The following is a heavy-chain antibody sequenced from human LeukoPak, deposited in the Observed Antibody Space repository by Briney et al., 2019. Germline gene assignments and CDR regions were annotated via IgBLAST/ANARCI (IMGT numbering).Heavy chain of an antibody. Sequence: SVRVSCKASGGTFSSYALSWVRQAPGQGLEWMGVIIPILDTAKYAQKFQGRVTITADKSTNTADMELSSLRSEDTAVYYCARVAAGLRGIAAAGYNAFDIWGQGTMVTVSS. CDR1: GGTFSSYA. V-gene: IGHV1-69*06. D-gene: IGHD6-13*01. CDR3: ARVAAGLRGIAAAGYNAFDI. CDR2: IIPILDTA. J-gene: IGHJ3*02.